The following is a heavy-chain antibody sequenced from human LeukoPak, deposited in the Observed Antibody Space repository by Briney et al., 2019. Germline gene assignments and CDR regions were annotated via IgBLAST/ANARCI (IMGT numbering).Heavy chain of an antibody. CDR1: GFTFSSYG. CDR2: ISYDGSNT. J-gene: IGHJ4*02. V-gene: IGHV3-30*18. CDR3: AKGTLDAHCCRGGSSYYFDY. Sequence: GRSLRLSCAASGFTFSSYGMHWVRQAPGKGLEWVALISYDGSNTYYADSVKGRFNISRDNSKNTLYLQVNSLRAEDTAVYYCAKGTLDAHCCRGGSSYYFDYGARGPLATVPS. D-gene: IGHD2-15*01.